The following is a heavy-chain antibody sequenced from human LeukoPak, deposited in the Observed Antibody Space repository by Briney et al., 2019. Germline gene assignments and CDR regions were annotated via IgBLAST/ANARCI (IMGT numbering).Heavy chain of an antibody. D-gene: IGHD2-15*01. CDR1: GYTFTNYG. J-gene: IGHJ6*03. CDR3: ARSSGGTSDNSYYMDV. V-gene: IGHV1-18*01. Sequence: ASVKVSCKASGYTFTNYGISWVRQAPGQGLEWMGWISAYSGDTNYAQKFQGRVTITTDESTSTAYMELSSLRSEDTAVYYCARSSGGTSDNSYYMDVWGKGTTVTVSS. CDR2: ISAYSGDT.